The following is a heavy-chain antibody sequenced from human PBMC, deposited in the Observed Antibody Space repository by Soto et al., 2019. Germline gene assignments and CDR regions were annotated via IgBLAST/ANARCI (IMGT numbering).Heavy chain of an antibody. D-gene: IGHD3-10*01. Sequence: GESLKISCKASGYSFTTYWIGWVRQMPGRGLERMGIIYPGDSDTRYSPSFQGQVTISADKSISTTYLQWSSLKASDTAMYYCARHGSSSTSNYYYYGMDVWGQGTTVTVSS. J-gene: IGHJ6*02. V-gene: IGHV5-51*01. CDR1: GYSFTTYW. CDR2: IYPGDSDT. CDR3: ARHGSSSTSNYYYYGMDV.